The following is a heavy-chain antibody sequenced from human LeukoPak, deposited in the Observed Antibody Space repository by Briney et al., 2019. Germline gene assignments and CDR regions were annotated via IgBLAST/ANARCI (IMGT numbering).Heavy chain of an antibody. J-gene: IGHJ3*02. D-gene: IGHD1-26*01. Sequence: SQTLSLTCTVSGGSISSGGYYWSWIRQHPGKGLEWIGYIYYSGSTYYNPSLKSRVTISVDTSKNQFSLKLSSVTAADTAVYYCARVAIREGGVDDAFDIWGQGTMVTVSS. CDR3: ARVAIREGGVDDAFDI. CDR2: IYYSGST. CDR1: GGSISSGGYY. V-gene: IGHV4-31*03.